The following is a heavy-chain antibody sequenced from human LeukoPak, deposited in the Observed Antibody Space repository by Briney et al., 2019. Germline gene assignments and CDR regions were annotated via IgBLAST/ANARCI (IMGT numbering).Heavy chain of an antibody. D-gene: IGHD3-22*01. V-gene: IGHV3-33*08. CDR3: ARDPSWLGYFDY. J-gene: IGHJ4*02. CDR2: IWYDGSNG. CDR1: GFTFSSYG. Sequence: GGSLRLSCAASGFTFSSYGMHWVRQAPGRGLEWVALIWYDGSNGYYVDSVRGRFTISRDNSKKTVYLQMNSLRAEDTAVYYCARDPSWLGYFDYWGQGTLVTVAS.